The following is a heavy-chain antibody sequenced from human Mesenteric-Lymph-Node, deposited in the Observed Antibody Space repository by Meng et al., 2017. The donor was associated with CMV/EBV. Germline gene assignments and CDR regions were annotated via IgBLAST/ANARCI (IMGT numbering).Heavy chain of an antibody. CDR3: ARHQRWLKSEGGFNY. Sequence: QVQLKLWGDGLLKPSETLSLPCAVYGGSFSGYYWSWIRQPPGKGLEWIGEINHSGSTNYNPSLKSRVTISVDTSKNQFSLKLSSVTAADTAVYYCARHQRWLKSEGGFNYWGQGTLVTVSS. D-gene: IGHD4-23*01. CDR1: GGSFSGYY. V-gene: IGHV4-34*01. CDR2: INHSGST. J-gene: IGHJ4*02.